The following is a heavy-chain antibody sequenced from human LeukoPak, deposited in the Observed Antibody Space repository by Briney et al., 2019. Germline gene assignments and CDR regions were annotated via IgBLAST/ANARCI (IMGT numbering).Heavy chain of an antibody. Sequence: ASVKVSCKASGYTFTSYGISWVRQAPGQGLEWMGWISAYNGNTNYAQKLQGRVTMTTDTSTSTAYMELRSLRSDDTAVYYCQRITIFGVVIDFDYWGPGTLVTVSS. D-gene: IGHD3-3*01. J-gene: IGHJ4*02. CDR2: ISAYNGNT. CDR1: GYTFTSYG. V-gene: IGHV1-18*01. CDR3: QRITIFGVVIDFDY.